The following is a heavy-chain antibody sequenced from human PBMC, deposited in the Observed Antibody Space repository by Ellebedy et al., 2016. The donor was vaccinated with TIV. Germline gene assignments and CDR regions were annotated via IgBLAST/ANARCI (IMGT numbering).Heavy chain of an antibody. Sequence: SETLSLTXTVSGGSISSGGYYWSWIRQHPGKGLEWIGYIYYSGSTYYNPSLKSRVTISVDTSKNQFSLKLSSVTAADTAVYYCARGGSYFPLDWGQGTLVTVSS. V-gene: IGHV4-31*03. J-gene: IGHJ4*02. CDR2: IYYSGST. CDR3: ARGGSYFPLD. D-gene: IGHD1-26*01. CDR1: GGSISSGGYY.